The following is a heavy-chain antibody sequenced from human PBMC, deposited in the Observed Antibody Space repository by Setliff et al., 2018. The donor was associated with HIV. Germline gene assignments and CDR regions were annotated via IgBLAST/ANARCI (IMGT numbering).Heavy chain of an antibody. CDR1: SGSFSGYY. D-gene: IGHD3-22*01. J-gene: IGHJ5*01. CDR2: INHSGST. CDR3: ARGLLDRSGHRSDCFDS. V-gene: IGHV4-34*01. Sequence: SETLSLTCAVYSGSFSGYYWSWIRQPPGKGLEWIGEINHSGSTNYNPSLKSRVTVSVDTSKNQFSLRLRAVTAADTAVYYCARGLLDRSGHRSDCFDSWGRGTPVTVSS.